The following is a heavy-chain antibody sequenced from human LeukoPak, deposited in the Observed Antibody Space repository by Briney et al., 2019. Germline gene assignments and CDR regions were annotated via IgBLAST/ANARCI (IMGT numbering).Heavy chain of an antibody. CDR1: GYRFSIYW. J-gene: IGHJ3*01. CDR2: IYPGDSDT. V-gene: IGHV5-51*01. CDR3: ARRVGANDAFDF. Sequence: GESLKISCKGSGYRFSIYWIAWERQMPGKGLEWLGIIYPGDSDTRYSPSFQGQVTVSVDNSINTAYLQWSSLKASDTAIYYCARRVGANDAFDFWGQGTMVNVFS. D-gene: IGHD1-26*01.